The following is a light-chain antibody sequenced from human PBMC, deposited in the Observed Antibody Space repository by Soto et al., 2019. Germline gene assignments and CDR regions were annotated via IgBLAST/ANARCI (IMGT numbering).Light chain of an antibody. CDR3: QSYDNSLSAWV. CDR1: SSNIGANFD. J-gene: IGLJ3*02. Sequence: QLVLTQPPSVSGAPGQRVTISCTGTSSNIGANFDIHWYQHLPGTAPRLLMYGNNNRPLGVPDRFSGSKSGTSASLAITGLQAEDEAEYYCQSYDNSLSAWVFGGGTKLTVL. CDR2: GNN. V-gene: IGLV1-40*01.